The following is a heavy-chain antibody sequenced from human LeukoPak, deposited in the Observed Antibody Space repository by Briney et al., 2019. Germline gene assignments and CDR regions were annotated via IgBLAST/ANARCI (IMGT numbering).Heavy chain of an antibody. CDR2: IKSKTDGGTA. Sequence: PGGSLRLSCAASGFSFGSHPMNWVRQAPGKGLEWVGRIKSKTDGGTADYAAPMKGRFTISRDDSKNTLYLQMNSLKTEDTAVYYCITVYRRSTYDWGQGTLVTVSS. V-gene: IGHV3-15*01. D-gene: IGHD2-2*02. J-gene: IGHJ4*02. CDR3: ITVYRRSTYD. CDR1: GFSFGSHP.